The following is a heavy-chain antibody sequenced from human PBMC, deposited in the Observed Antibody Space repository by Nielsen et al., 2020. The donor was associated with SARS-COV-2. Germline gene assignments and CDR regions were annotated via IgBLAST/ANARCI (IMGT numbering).Heavy chain of an antibody. CDR3: ARSYDYSHYHYYDMDV. V-gene: IGHV5-10-1*01. D-gene: IGHD4-11*01. CDR1: GYSFTSYW. CDR2: IDPSDSYT. J-gene: IGHJ6*02. Sequence: GESLKISCKGSGYSFTSYWISWVRQLPGKVLEWMGRIDPSDSYTNYSPSFQGHVTISADKSISTAYLQWSSLKASDTAMYYCARSYDYSHYHYYDMDVWGQGTTVTVSS.